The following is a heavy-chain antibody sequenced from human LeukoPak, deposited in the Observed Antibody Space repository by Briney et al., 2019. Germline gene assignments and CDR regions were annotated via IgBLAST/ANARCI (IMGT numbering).Heavy chain of an antibody. V-gene: IGHV4-4*02. J-gene: IGHJ4*02. CDR1: GGSISSSNW. D-gene: IGHD5-12*01. CDR2: IYHSGST. Sequence: SGTLSLTCAVSGGSISSSNWWSWVRQPPGKGLEWIGEIYHSGSTNYNPSLKSRVTISVDKSKNQFSLKLSSVTAADTAVYYCARETGAVDIVATGVDYWGQGTLVTVSS. CDR3: ARETGAVDIVATGVDY.